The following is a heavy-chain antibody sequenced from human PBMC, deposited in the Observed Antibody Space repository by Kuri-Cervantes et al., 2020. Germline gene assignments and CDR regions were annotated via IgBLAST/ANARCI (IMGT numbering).Heavy chain of an antibody. J-gene: IGHJ4*02. CDR2: INPNSGGT. V-gene: IGHV1-2*02. CDR1: GYTFTGYY. D-gene: IGHD6-13*01. CDR3: ARGVSGLAAAVGIN. Sequence: ASVKVSCKASGYTFTGYYMHWVRQAPGQGLEWMGWINPNSGGTNYAQKFQGRVTMTRNTSISTAYMELSSLRSEDTAVYYCARGVSGLAAAVGINWGQGTLVTVSS.